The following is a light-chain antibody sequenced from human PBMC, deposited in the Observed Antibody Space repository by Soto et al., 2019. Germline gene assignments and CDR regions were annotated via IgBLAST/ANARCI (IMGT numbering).Light chain of an antibody. CDR2: QAS. CDR3: QQYNRYPYT. V-gene: IGKV1-5*03. Sequence: DAQMTQSPSTLSASVGDRVTITCRASRNIFSWLAWYQQKPGKAPNLLIYQASTLEGGVPSRFSGSGSGTDFTLTISSLQPDDAATYYCQQYNRYPYTFGQGTKLEIK. CDR1: RNIFSW. J-gene: IGKJ2*01.